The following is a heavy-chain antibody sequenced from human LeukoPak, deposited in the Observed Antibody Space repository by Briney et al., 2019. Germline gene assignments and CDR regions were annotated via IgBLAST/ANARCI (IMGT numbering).Heavy chain of an antibody. J-gene: IGHJ4*02. V-gene: IGHV4-59*08. D-gene: IGHD3-10*01. Sequence: SETLSLTCTVSGGSISSYYWSWIRQPPGKGLEWIGYIYYSGSTNYNPSLKSRVTISVDTSKNQFSLKLSPVTAADRAVYYCARQNDAGDYYFDYWGQGTLVTVAS. CDR1: GGSISSYY. CDR3: ARQNDAGDYYFDY. CDR2: IYYSGST.